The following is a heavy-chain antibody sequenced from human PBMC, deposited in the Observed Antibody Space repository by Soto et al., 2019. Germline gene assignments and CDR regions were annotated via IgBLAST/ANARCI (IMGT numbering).Heavy chain of an antibody. CDR1: GFTFSTYW. CDR3: ARDSGDFWDYYKSMDV. V-gene: IGHV3-7*03. Sequence: GGSLRLSCAASGFTFSTYWISWVRQAPWKGLEWVANIKQDESEKFYVDSVKGRFTISRDNAKNSLYLQMNSLRAEDTAVYYCARDSGDFWDYYKSMDVWGQGITVTVSS. CDR2: IKQDESEK. D-gene: IGHD3-3*01. J-gene: IGHJ6*02.